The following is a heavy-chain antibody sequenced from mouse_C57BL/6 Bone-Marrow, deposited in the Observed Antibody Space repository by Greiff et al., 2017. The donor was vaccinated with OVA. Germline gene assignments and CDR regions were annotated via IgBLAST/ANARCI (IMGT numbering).Heavy chain of an antibody. V-gene: IGHV3-6*01. D-gene: IGHD2-1*01. Sequence: EVQLQQSGPGLVKPSQSLSLTCSVTGYSITSCYYWNWIRQFPGNKLEWMGYISYDGSNNYNPSLKNRISITRDPSKNQFFLKLNSVTTEDTATYYCALYYGILYAMDYWGQGTSVTVSS. J-gene: IGHJ4*01. CDR2: ISYDGSN. CDR1: GYSITSCYY. CDR3: ALYYGILYAMDY.